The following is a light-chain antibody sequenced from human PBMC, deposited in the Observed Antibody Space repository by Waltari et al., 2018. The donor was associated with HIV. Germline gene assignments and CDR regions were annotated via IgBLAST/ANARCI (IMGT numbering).Light chain of an antibody. J-gene: IGKJ4*01. CDR3: QQRSNWPELT. CDR2: DAF. V-gene: IGKV3-11*01. CDR1: QSVSSY. Sequence: EIVLTQSPATLSLSPGERATLSCRASQSVSSYLAWYQQKPGQAPRLLIYDAFNSATGIPARFSGSGSGTDFTLTISSLEPEDFAVYYCQQRSNWPELTFGGGTKVEIK.